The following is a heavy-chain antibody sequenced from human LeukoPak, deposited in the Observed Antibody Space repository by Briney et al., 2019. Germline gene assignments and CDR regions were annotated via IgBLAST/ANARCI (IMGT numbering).Heavy chain of an antibody. V-gene: IGHV1-18*01. D-gene: IGHD5-12*01. J-gene: IGHJ4*02. CDR3: ARDSRYDEGY. Sequence: ASVKVSCKPSGYTFTSYGISWVPQAPGQGLEWMGWIIAYNGNTNYAQKFQGRDTMTTDTSMSTAYMELRSLRSDDTAVYYCARDSRYDEGYWGQGTLVTVSS. CDR1: GYTFTSYG. CDR2: IIAYNGNT.